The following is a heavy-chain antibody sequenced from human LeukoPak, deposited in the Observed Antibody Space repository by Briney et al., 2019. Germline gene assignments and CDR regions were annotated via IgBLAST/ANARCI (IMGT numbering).Heavy chain of an antibody. Sequence: SQTLSLTCTVSVGSISSGCYYWSWIRQHPGKGLEWIGYIYYSGTYYNPSLKSRVTISVDTSKNQFSLKLSSVTTADTAVYYCAREHSRSSYFDYWGQGTLVTVSS. V-gene: IGHV4-31*03. CDR2: IYYSGT. CDR3: AREHSRSSYFDY. J-gene: IGHJ4*02. D-gene: IGHD6-6*01. CDR1: VGSISSGCYY.